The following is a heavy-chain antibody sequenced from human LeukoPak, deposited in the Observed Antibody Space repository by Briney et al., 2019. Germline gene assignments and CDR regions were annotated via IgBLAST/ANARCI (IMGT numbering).Heavy chain of an antibody. CDR3: ATRTAMVTLDFDY. D-gene: IGHD5-18*01. Sequence: GGSLRLSCAASGFTFSSYSMSWVRQAPGKGLEWVSSISSSSSYIYYADSVKGRFTISRDNAKNSLYLQMNSLRAEDTAVYYCATRTAMVTLDFDYWGQGTLVTVSS. CDR2: ISSSSSYI. V-gene: IGHV3-21*01. CDR1: GFTFSSYS. J-gene: IGHJ4*02.